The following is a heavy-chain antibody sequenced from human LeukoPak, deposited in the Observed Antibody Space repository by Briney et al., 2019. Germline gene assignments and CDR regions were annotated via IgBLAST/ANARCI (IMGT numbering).Heavy chain of an antibody. D-gene: IGHD5-12*01. J-gene: IGHJ4*02. CDR3: ARGSLHSAYGFDY. CDR2: SSSSGSTI. CDR1: GFTFSSYE. V-gene: IGHV3-48*03. Sequence: LTGGSLRLSCAASGFTFSSYEMNWVRQAPGKGLGWVSHSSSSGSTIYYAGSVKGRFTIARDNAKNSVYLQMNSLRAEDTAVYYCARGSLHSAYGFDYWGQGTLVTVSS.